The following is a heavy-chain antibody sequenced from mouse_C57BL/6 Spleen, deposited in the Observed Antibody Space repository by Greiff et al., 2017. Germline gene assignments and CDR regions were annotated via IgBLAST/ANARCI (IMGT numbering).Heavy chain of an antibody. CDR2: IYPGDGDT. CDR3: AIHDYDGAYYAMDY. CDR1: GYAFSSSW. J-gene: IGHJ4*01. V-gene: IGHV1-82*01. Sequence: VQGVESGPELVKPGASVKISCKASGYAFSSSWMNWVKQRPGKGLEWIGRIYPGDGDTNYNGKFKGKATLTADKSSSTAYMQLSSLTSEDSAVYYCAIHDYDGAYYAMDYWGQGTSVTVSS. D-gene: IGHD2-4*01.